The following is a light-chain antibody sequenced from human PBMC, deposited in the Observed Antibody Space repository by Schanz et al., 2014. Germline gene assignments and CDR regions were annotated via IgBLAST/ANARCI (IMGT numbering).Light chain of an antibody. J-gene: IGLJ1*01. CDR2: DVT. CDR1: SSDVGNYNY. Sequence: QSALTQPASVSGSPGQSITISCTGTSSDVGNYNYVSWYRHHPGKAPKLIIFDVTSRPSGVSNRFSGSKSGNTASLTISGLQAEDEGDYFCSSQTSGNTPYVFGTGTKLTVL. V-gene: IGLV2-14*03. CDR3: SSQTSGNTPYV.